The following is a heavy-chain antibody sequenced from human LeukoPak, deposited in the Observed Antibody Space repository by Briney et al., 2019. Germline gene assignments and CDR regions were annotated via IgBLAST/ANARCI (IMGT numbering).Heavy chain of an antibody. V-gene: IGHV3-11*04. CDR3: ARFYGGNSNGFDI. CDR2: ISGSGTTT. D-gene: IGHD4-23*01. J-gene: IGHJ3*02. CDR1: GFPFRDYY. Sequence: GGSLRLSCAASGFPFRDYYMSWIRQAPGQRLEWVAYISGSGTTTYYADPVMGRLTISRDNAENSMYLQMNSLRAEDTAVYYCARFYGGNSNGFDIWGQGTMVTVSS.